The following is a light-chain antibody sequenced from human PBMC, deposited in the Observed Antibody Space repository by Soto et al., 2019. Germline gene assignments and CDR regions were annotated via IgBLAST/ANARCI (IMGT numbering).Light chain of an antibody. CDR3: SSHTSSSTVV. Sequence: QSALTQPASVSGSPRQSITISCTGTSSDVGGYNYVSWYQQHPGKAPKLMIYDVSNRPSGVSNRFSGSKSGNTASLTISGLQAEDEADYHCSSHTSSSTVVFGGGTKLTVL. CDR2: DVS. V-gene: IGLV2-14*01. J-gene: IGLJ2*01. CDR1: SSDVGGYNY.